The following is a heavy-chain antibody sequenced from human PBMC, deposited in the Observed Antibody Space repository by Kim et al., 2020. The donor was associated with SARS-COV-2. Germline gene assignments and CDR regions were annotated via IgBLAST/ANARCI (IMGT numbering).Heavy chain of an antibody. V-gene: IGHV3-53*01. CDR2: IYIGGST. D-gene: IGHD3-10*01. J-gene: IGHJ4*02. CDR1: GFTVSSNY. Sequence: GGSLRLSCAASGFTVSSNYMSWVRQAPGKGLEWVSVIYIGGSTYYADSVKGRFTISRDNSKNTLYLQMNSLRAEDTAVYYCVTSSHYYGSGRYVDYWGQ. CDR3: VTSSHYYGSGRYVDY.